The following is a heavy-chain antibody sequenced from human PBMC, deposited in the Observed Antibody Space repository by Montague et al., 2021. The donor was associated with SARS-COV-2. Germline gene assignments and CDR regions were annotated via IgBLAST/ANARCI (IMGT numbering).Heavy chain of an antibody. CDR3: AREQQLAPRGFGVDA. CDR2: ISYGGST. V-gene: IGHV4-59*11. J-gene: IGHJ6*02. D-gene: IGHD6-13*01. CDR1: DVPTSAHF. Sequence: SETLSLTCTVSDVPTSAHFWSWIRQSPGKGLEWIGYISYGGSTKYSPSLTSRVTISLGSSRKHLSLELRSVTAADTAVYYCAREQQLAPRGFGVDAWGQGTTVIVTS.